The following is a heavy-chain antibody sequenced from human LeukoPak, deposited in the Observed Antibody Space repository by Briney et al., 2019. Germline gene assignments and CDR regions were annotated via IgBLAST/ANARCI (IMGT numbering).Heavy chain of an antibody. J-gene: IGHJ4*02. CDR1: GFTSSSYS. V-gene: IGHV3-21*01. CDR2: ISSSSSYI. Sequence: GGSLRLSCAASGFTSSSYSMNWVRQAPGKGLEWVSSISSSSSYIYYADSVKGRFTISRDNAKNSLYLQMNSLRAEDTAVYYCARVSREDIVVVTATLYYFDYWGQGTLVTVSS. CDR3: ARVSREDIVVVTATLYYFDY. D-gene: IGHD2-21*02.